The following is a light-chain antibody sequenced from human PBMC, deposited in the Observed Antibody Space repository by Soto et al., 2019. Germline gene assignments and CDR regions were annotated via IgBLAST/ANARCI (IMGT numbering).Light chain of an antibody. Sequence: DIQMTQSPSSLSASVGDRVTITCRASQGISRYLNWYQQKPGRAPNLLIYAASTLQSGVPSRFSGNGSRTDFTLTISSLQPEDFATYCCQQSFRSPFTFGPGAKVDVK. CDR2: AAS. J-gene: IGKJ3*01. CDR3: QQSFRSPFT. V-gene: IGKV1-39*01. CDR1: QGISRY.